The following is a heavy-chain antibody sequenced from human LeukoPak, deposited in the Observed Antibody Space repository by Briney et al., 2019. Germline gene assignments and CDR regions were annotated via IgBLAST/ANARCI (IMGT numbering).Heavy chain of an antibody. J-gene: IGHJ4*02. CDR3: AKGGDDSSGYSYYFDY. CDR1: GFTFDDYA. V-gene: IGHV3-9*03. Sequence: GRSLRLSCAASGFTFDDYAMHWVRQAPGKGLEWVSGISWNSGSIGYADSVKGRFTISGDNAKNSLYLQMNSLRAEDMALYYCAKGGDDSSGYSYYFDYWGQGTLVTVSS. CDR2: ISWNSGSI. D-gene: IGHD3-22*01.